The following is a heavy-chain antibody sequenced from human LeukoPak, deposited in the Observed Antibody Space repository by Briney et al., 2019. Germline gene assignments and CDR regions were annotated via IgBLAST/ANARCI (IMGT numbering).Heavy chain of an antibody. CDR2: ISSSSSTI. CDR1: GFTFSSYS. Sequence: GGSLRLSCAASGFTFSSYSMNWVSQAPGKGLEWVSYISSSSSTIYYADSVKGRFTISRDNAKNSLYLQMNSLRDEDTAVYYCARVLGKDYYDSSGYWGQGTLVTVSS. J-gene: IGHJ4*02. CDR3: ARVLGKDYYDSSGY. V-gene: IGHV3-48*02. D-gene: IGHD3-22*01.